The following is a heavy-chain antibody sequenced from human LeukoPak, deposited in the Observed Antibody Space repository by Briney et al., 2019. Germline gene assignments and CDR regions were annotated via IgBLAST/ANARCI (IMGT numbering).Heavy chain of an antibody. J-gene: IGHJ3*02. CDR2: IYYSGST. V-gene: IGHV4-39*07. D-gene: IGHD4-17*01. CDR1: GGSISSSSYY. CDR3: ARGTHDYGDYENAFDI. Sequence: SETLSLTCTVSGGSISSSSYYWGWIRQPPGKGLEWIGSIYYSGSTYYNPSLKSRVTISVDTSKNQFSLKLSSVTAADTAVYYCARGTHDYGDYENAFDIWGQGTMVTVSS.